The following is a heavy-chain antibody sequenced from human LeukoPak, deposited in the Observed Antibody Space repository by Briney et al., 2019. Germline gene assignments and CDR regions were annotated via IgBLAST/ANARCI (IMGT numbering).Heavy chain of an antibody. CDR3: AKGPLLWD. Sequence: GGSLRLSCAASGFTFSSSAMSWVRQAPGKGLEWVSSISGSGGSTYYADSVKGRFIITRDNSKNTLYLQMNSLRAEDTAVYYCAKGPLLWDWGQGTLVTVSS. CDR1: GFTFSSSA. V-gene: IGHV3-23*01. J-gene: IGHJ4*02. CDR2: ISGSGGST. D-gene: IGHD2/OR15-2a*01.